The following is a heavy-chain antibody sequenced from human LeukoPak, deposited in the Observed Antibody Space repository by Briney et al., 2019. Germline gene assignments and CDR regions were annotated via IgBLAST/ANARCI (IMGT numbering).Heavy chain of an antibody. CDR3: ARWAVTYYYFDY. D-gene: IGHD4-17*01. J-gene: IGHJ4*02. CDR1: GYSISSYY. V-gene: IGHV4-59*01. Sequence: SETLSLTCTVSGYSISSYYWSWIRQPPGKGLEWIGYIYYSGSTNYNPSLKSRVSISVDTSKNQFSLKLSSLTAADTAVYYCARWAVTYYYFDYWGQGTLVTVSS. CDR2: IYYSGST.